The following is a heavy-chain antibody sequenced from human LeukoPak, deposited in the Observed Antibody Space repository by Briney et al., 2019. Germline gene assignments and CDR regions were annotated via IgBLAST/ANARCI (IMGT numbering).Heavy chain of an antibody. Sequence: SETLSLTCTVSGGSISSYCWSWVRQPPGKGLEWVGYMYYSGSTNYNPSLKIRGTISVDTTTNQFSLKLSSVTAADTAVYYCARADYDSSGVKGYYYYYYMDVWGKGTTVTVSS. CDR2: MYYSGST. J-gene: IGHJ6*03. V-gene: IGHV4-59*01. CDR3: ARADYDSSGVKGYYYYYYMDV. CDR1: GGSISSYC. D-gene: IGHD3-22*01.